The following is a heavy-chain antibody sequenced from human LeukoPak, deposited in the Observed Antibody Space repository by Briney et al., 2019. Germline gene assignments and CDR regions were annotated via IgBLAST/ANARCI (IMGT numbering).Heavy chain of an antibody. CDR2: ISNDGGGT. CDR3: AKGGSGYFFDL. D-gene: IGHD3-22*01. J-gene: IGHJ4*02. V-gene: IGHV3-23*01. Sequence: GGSLRLSCAASGFIFNNYGLVWVRQAPGKGLEWVSAISNDGGGTTYADFVKGRFTISRDNSKNTLFLQMDSLRAEDTALYYCAKGGSGYFFDLWGQGTLVTVSS. CDR1: GFIFNNYG.